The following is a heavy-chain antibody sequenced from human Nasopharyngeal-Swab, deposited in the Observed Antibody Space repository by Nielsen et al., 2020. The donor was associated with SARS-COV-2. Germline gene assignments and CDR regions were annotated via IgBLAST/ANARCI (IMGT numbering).Heavy chain of an antibody. V-gene: IGHV4-30-4*01. CDR1: GGSISSGDYY. CDR3: AREWGYITGTQAFDI. Sequence: SETLSLTCTVSGGSISSGDYYWSWIRQPPGKGLEWIGYIYYSGSTYYNPSLKSRVTISVDTSKNQFSLKLSSVTAADTAVYYCAREWGYITGTQAFDIWGQGTMVTVSS. D-gene: IGHD1-7*01. J-gene: IGHJ3*02. CDR2: IYYSGST.